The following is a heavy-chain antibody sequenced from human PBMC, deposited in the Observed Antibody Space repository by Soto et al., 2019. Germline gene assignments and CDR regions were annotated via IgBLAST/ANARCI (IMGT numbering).Heavy chain of an antibody. CDR1: GFNFKSYM. CDR2: ISSTRTYI. CDR3: AREGSYDASGKYIQAFCY. Sequence: PGGSLRLSCATSGFNFKSYMMHWVRQAPGKGLEWVSSISSTRTYIHYADSVKGRFTISRDNAKNSLYLDMNSLRDDDTAIYCAREGSYDASGKYIQAFCYWGQGTLVTVSS. J-gene: IGHJ4*02. V-gene: IGHV3-21*06. D-gene: IGHD3-3*01.